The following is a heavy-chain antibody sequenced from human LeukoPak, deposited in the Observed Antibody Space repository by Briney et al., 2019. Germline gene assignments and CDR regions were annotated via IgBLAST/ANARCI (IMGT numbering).Heavy chain of an antibody. CDR3: ARGRGVYGYWYFDL. Sequence: PGGSLRLSCAAPGFTFSSYVMSWVRQAPGKGLEWVSTISGNGRNTYYADSVKGRFTISRDNSKITVYLEMNSLRAEDTAVYYCARGRGVYGYWYFDLWGRGTLVTVSS. D-gene: IGHD2-15*01. CDR2: ISGNGRNT. V-gene: IGHV3-23*01. J-gene: IGHJ2*01. CDR1: GFTFSSYV.